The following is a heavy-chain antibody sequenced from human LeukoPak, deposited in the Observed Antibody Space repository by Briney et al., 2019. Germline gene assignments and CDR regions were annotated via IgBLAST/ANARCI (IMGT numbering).Heavy chain of an antibody. V-gene: IGHV3-23*01. J-gene: IGHJ4*02. Sequence: PGGSLRLSCAASGFTFSGYAMSWVRQAPGKGLEWVSAISGSGGSTYYADSVKGRFTISRDNSKNTLYLQMNSLRAEDTAVYYCAKDGAYDSSGYYLDPAPATNYFDYWGQGTLVTVSS. CDR1: GFTFSGYA. CDR2: ISGSGGST. CDR3: AKDGAYDSSGYYLDPAPATNYFDY. D-gene: IGHD3-22*01.